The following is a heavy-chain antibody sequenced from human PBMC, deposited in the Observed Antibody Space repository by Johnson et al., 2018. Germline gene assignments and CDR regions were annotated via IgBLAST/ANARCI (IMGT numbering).Heavy chain of an antibody. CDR2: LRDKVKRYTT. J-gene: IGHJ3*01. V-gene: IGHV3-72*01. D-gene: IGHD1/OR15-1a*01. CDR1: GFTFSDHY. Sequence: VQLVESGGGLVQXGGSLRLPCATSGFTFSDHYMDWVRQAPGKWLEWVARLRDKVKRYTTEYAAAVKGRFTISRDDSTLYLQMNSLKTEDTALYYCLRDNKAHAFDVWGQGTMVTVSS. CDR3: LRDNKAHAFDV.